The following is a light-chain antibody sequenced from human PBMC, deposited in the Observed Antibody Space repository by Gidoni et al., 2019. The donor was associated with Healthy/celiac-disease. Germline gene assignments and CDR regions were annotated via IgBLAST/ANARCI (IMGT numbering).Light chain of an antibody. CDR3: QQSYSTPYT. CDR1: QSISSY. CDR2: AAS. Sequence: PSPSSLSASVGDRVTITCRASQSISSYLNWYQQKPGKAPKLLIYAASSLQSGVPSRFSGSGSGTDFTLTISSLQPEDFATYYCQQSYSTPYTFGQGTKLEIK. J-gene: IGKJ2*01. V-gene: IGKV1-39*01.